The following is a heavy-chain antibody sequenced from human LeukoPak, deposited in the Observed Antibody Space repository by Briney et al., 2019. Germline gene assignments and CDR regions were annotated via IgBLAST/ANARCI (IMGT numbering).Heavy chain of an antibody. D-gene: IGHD1-26*01. V-gene: IGHV4-39*01. CDR2: VYYSGST. J-gene: IGHJ4*02. CDR1: GGSITYSHYY. CDR3: ARQSGSYGGILDN. Sequence: PSETLSLTCSVSGGSITYSHYYWGWVRQPPGKGLEWIGGVYYSGSTYYNPSLKSRVTISVDTSRNEFSLRLSSVTAADTALYFCARQSGSYGGILDNWGQGILGTVSS.